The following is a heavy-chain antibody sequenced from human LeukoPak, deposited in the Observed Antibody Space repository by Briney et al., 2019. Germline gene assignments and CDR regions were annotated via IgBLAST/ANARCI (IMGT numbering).Heavy chain of an antibody. CDR3: AKDRVKQLVEDY. Sequence: HPGGSLRLSCAASGFTFSSYGMHWVRQAPGKGLEWVAFIRYDGSNKYYADSVKGRFTISRDNSKNTLYLQMNSLRAEDTAVYYCAKDRVKQLVEDYWGQGTLVTVSS. J-gene: IGHJ4*02. CDR2: IRYDGSNK. D-gene: IGHD6-13*01. CDR1: GFTFSSYG. V-gene: IGHV3-30*02.